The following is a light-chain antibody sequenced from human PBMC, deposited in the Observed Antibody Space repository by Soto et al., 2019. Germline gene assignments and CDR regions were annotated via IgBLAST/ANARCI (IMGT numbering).Light chain of an antibody. CDR3: QQYNSYSRT. J-gene: IGKJ1*01. CDR2: KAS. V-gene: IGKV1-5*03. Sequence: DIPMTQSPSTLSASVGDRVTITCRASQSISSWLAWYQHKPGKAPNLLIYKASTLESGVPSRFSGSGSGTEFSLTISSLQPDDFATYYCQQYNSYSRTFGQGTKVEIK. CDR1: QSISSW.